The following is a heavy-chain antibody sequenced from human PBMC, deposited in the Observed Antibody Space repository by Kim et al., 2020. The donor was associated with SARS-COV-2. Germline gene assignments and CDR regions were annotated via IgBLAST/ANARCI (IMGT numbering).Heavy chain of an antibody. CDR3: ARDRAEGSGYRKTPYNWFDP. CDR1: GGSVSSGSYY. Sequence: SETLSLTCTVSGGSVSSGSYYWSWIRQPPGKGLEWIGYIYYSGSTNYNPSLKSRVTISVDTSKNQFSLKLSSVTAADTAVYYCARDRAEGSGYRKTPYNWFDPWGQGTLVTVSS. CDR2: IYYSGST. V-gene: IGHV4-61*01. D-gene: IGHD3-3*01. J-gene: IGHJ5*02.